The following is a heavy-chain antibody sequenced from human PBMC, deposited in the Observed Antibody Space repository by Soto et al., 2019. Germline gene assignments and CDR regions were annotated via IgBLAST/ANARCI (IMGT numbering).Heavy chain of an antibody. CDR3: ARATGTSSRHDLHH. CDR1: GYTSSPYG. Sequence: SLKVACTSSGYTSSPYGVSWLRQAPGQGLEWMGWISPYTGNTNVRSLQGRVSMTTDTSTSTAYMELGSLRSDDKAVYYCARATGTSSRHDLHHWGRG. CDR2: ISPYTGNT. V-gene: IGHV1-18*01. D-gene: IGHD2-2*01. J-gene: IGHJ1*01.